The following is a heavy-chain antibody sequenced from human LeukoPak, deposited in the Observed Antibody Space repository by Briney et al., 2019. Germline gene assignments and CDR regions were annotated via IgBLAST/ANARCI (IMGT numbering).Heavy chain of an antibody. CDR1: GFIFSNYW. CDR3: ARSGGYGWDY. V-gene: IGHV3-7*01. J-gene: IGHJ4*02. CDR2: IEPDGSGE. D-gene: IGHD5-12*01. Sequence: GGSLRLSCAASGFIFSNYWMTWVRQAPGKALEWVANIEPDGSGEYYVDSLKGRFTISRDNAENSLFLQMNNLRVDDTAVYYCARSGGYGWDYWGQGAVVTVSS.